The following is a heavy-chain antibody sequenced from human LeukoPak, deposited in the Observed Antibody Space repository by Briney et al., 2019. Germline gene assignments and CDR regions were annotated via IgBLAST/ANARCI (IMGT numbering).Heavy chain of an antibody. D-gene: IGHD3-10*01. CDR3: TRDTDYGSATNYFDH. Sequence: PGGSLRLSCAASGFTFDDYAMHWVRQAPGKGLEWVSLISWEGDTTYYADSVRGRFTISRDNSKNSLYLQMSSLTADDTAFYYCTRDTDYGSATNYFDHWGQGTLVSVSS. V-gene: IGHV3-43D*04. CDR1: GFTFDDYA. CDR2: ISWEGDTT. J-gene: IGHJ4*02.